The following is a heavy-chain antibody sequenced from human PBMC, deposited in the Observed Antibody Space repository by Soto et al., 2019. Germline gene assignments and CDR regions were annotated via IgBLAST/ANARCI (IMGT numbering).Heavy chain of an antibody. D-gene: IGHD3-10*01. CDR1: GYTFMNYG. CDR2: INVYKGNT. CDR3: ARGVGSGSYYNQYNWFDP. V-gene: IGHV1-18*01. J-gene: IGHJ5*02. Sequence: ASVKVSCNASGYTFMNYGISWGQQSPGQGLEWMGWINVYKGNTKYAQKVQGRVTMTTDTSTSTAYMELRSLRSDDTAVYYCARGVGSGSYYNQYNWFDPWGQGTLVTVYS.